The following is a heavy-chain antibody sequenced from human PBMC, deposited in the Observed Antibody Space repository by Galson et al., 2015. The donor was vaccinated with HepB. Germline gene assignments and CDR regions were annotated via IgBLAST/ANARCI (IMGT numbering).Heavy chain of an antibody. J-gene: IGHJ6*02. CDR2: ISAGRTTK. CDR1: GVTIPSYS. CDR3: ARNPSSYDYYNMDV. V-gene: IGHV3-48*01. Sequence: SLRLSCAASGVTIPSYSMNWVRKAPGKGLEWLAYISAGRTTKYYAASVKGRFPISRDNAKNFLYLHMNSLRGEDTAVYYCARNPSSYDYYNMDVWGHGTTVTVSS.